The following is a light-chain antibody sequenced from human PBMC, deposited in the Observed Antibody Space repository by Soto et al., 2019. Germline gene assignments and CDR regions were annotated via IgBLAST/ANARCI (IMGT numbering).Light chain of an antibody. CDR3: AAWDGSLNNVL. CDR2: DND. J-gene: IGLJ2*01. Sequence: QSVLTQPPSAPGTPGQRVTISCSGSGSSIGTNTVNWYRQLPGTAPKLLIYDNDQRPSGVPDRFSGSKSGTSASLAISGLQSEDEADYYCAAWDGSLNNVLFGGGTKLTVL. V-gene: IGLV1-44*01. CDR1: GSSIGTNT.